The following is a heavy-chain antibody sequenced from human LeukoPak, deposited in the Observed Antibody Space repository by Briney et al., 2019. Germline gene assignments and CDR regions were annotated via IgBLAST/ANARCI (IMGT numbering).Heavy chain of an antibody. CDR3: ARGPLSLVNYYMDV. CDR2: INPNSGNT. CDR1: GYTFTGYY. V-gene: IGHV1-8*02. Sequence: ASVKVSCKASGYTFTGYYMHWVRQAPGQGLEWMGWINPNSGNTGYAQKFQGRVTMTRNTSISTAYMELSSLRSEDTAVCYCARGPLSLVNYYMDVWGKGATVTISS. J-gene: IGHJ6*03. D-gene: IGHD2-2*01.